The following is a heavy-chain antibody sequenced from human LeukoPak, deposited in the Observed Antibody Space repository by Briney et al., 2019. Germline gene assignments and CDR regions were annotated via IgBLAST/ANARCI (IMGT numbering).Heavy chain of an antibody. CDR3: ARLRDSSGYYSFDY. D-gene: IGHD3-22*01. CDR1: GGTFSSYA. V-gene: IGHV1-69*13. CDR2: IIPIFGTA. J-gene: IGHJ4*02. Sequence: RRASVKVSCKASGGTFSSYAISWVRQAPVQGLEWMGGIIPIFGTANYAQKFQGRVTITADESTSTAYMELRSLTSDDPAVYYCARLRDSSGYYSFDYWGQGTLVTVSS.